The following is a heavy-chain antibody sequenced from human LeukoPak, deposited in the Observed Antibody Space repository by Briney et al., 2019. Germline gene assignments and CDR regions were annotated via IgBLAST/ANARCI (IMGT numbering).Heavy chain of an antibody. J-gene: IGHJ4*02. Sequence: ASVKASCKASGYTFTGYAIHWVRQAPGQGLEWMGWINPEKRDTGYAHKFQGRVTMTSDTSISTAYMELSSLRSDDTAVYYCAKKVRGPSHPLDFWGQGTLVTVSS. D-gene: IGHD5-12*01. CDR3: AKKVRGPSHPLDF. CDR2: INPEKRDT. V-gene: IGHV1-2*02. CDR1: GYTFTGYA.